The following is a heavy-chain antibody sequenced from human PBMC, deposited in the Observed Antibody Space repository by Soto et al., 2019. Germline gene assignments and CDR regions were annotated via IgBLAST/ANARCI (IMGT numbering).Heavy chain of an antibody. CDR2: LWYDGSSK. CDR3: ARGDRSGSYRYFQQ. Sequence: QVQLVESGGGVVQPGTSLRLSCGASGFTFSNYGMHWVRQAPGKGLEWVAVLWYDGSSKYYADSVKGRFTISRDNSKNTLYLQMNSLRADDTAVYYCARGDRSGSYRYFQQWGQGTLVIVSS. J-gene: IGHJ1*01. CDR1: GFTFSNYG. V-gene: IGHV3-33*01. D-gene: IGHD3-10*01.